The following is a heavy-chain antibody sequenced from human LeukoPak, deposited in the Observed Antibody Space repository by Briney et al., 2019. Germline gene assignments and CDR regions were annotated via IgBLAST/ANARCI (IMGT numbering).Heavy chain of an antibody. Sequence: GGSPRLPCAASGFIFDDHGMHWVRQAPGQGLEWVSGISWRSGIIGYADSVKGRFTISRDNAKNSLDLQMESLRAEDTAVYYCAKDTGSPADAITMEDNAFDIWGQGTMVTVSS. D-gene: IGHD3-3*01. J-gene: IGHJ3*02. CDR2: ISWRSGII. CDR3: AKDTGSPADAITMEDNAFDI. V-gene: IGHV3-9*01. CDR1: GFIFDDHG.